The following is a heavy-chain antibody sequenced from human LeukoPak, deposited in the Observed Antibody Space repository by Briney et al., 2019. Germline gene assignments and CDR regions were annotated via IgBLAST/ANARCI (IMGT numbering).Heavy chain of an antibody. CDR3: ARDRRNKLDAFDI. CDR1: SDYY. J-gene: IGHJ3*02. V-gene: IGHV4-39*07. Sequence: SDYYISWIRQPPGKGLEWIGSIYYSGSTYYNPSLKSRVTISVDTSKNQFSLKLSSVTAADTAVYYCARDRRNKLDAFDIWGQGTMVTVSS. D-gene: IGHD2/OR15-2a*01. CDR2: IYYSGST.